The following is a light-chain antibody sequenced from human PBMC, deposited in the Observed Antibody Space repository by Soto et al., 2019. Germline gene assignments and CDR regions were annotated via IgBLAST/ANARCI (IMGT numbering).Light chain of an antibody. V-gene: IGLV1-40*01. CDR2: GNN. CDR1: DSNIGENFD. Sequence: QSVLTKPPSLSGAPGQRVTISCTGSDSNIGENFDVHWYQQLPGTAPKLLIYGNNNRPSGVPDRFSASRSGTSASLAITGLQAEDEADYYCQSYDSGLSGSVFGGGTQLTVL. CDR3: QSYDSGLSGSV. J-gene: IGLJ3*02.